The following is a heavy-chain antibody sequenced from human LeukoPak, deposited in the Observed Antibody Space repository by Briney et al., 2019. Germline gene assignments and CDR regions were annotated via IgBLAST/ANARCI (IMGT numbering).Heavy chain of an antibody. V-gene: IGHV1-69*13. CDR2: IIPIFGTA. CDR3: ARLRITIFGVDLTYYYYMDV. CDR1: GYTFTSYD. D-gene: IGHD3-3*01. Sequence: SVKVSCKASGYTFTSYDINWVRQATGQGLEWMGGIIPIFGTANYAQKFQGRVTITADESTSTAYMELSSLRSEDTAVYYCARLRITIFGVDLTYYYYMDVWGKGTTVTVSS. J-gene: IGHJ6*03.